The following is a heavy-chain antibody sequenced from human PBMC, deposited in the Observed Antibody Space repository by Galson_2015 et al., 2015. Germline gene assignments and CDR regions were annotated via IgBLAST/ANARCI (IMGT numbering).Heavy chain of an antibody. CDR1: GFTFSSYA. CDR3: AREEGSSWYYYYGMAS. Sequence: SLRLSCAASGFTFSSYAMHWVRQAPGKGLEWVAVISYDGSNKYYADSVKGRFTISRDNSKNTLYLQMNSLRAEDTAVYYCAREEGSSWYYYYGMASGAKGPRSPSP. V-gene: IGHV3-30-3*01. J-gene: IGHJ6*02. D-gene: IGHD6-13*01. CDR2: ISYDGSNK.